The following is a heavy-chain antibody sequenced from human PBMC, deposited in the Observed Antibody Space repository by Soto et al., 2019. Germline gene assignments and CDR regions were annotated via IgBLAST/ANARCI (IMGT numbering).Heavy chain of an antibody. J-gene: IGHJ3*02. D-gene: IGHD5-12*01. Sequence: SETLSLTCTVSGGSVSSGAYYWTWIRQRPGKGLEWIGYIYYSGSTYYSPSLKSRLSISLDTSKNQFSLRLSSVTAADTAMYYCARARLRAVYAFDIWGQGTMVTVPS. V-gene: IGHV4-31*03. CDR1: GGSVSSGAYY. CDR3: ARARLRAVYAFDI. CDR2: IYYSGST.